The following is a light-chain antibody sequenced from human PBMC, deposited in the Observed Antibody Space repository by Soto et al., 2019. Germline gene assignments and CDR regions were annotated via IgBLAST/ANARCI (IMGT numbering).Light chain of an antibody. CDR1: QSVSSD. V-gene: IGKV3-15*01. J-gene: IGKJ1*01. CDR2: GAS. CDR3: QQYDDWRWT. Sequence: EKVMTQSPATLSVSPGERATLSCRASQSVSSDLAWYQQKPGQAPRLLIYGASIRATGIPARFSGSGSGTEFTLTISSLQPEDFAVYYCQQYDDWRWTFGQGTKVEVK.